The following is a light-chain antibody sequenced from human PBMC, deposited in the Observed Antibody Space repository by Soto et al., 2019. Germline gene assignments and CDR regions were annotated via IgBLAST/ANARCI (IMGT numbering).Light chain of an antibody. V-gene: IGKV1-39*01. CDR1: QNIHNY. CDR3: QQSYSPPVYS. J-gene: IGKJ2*03. CDR2: AAS. Sequence: DIQMTQSPSSLSASVGDRVTITCRASQNIHNYLHWYQQKPGKAPEVLISAASTLQSGVPSRFSGSGAGTDFTLTISSLQPEDFATYFCQQSYSPPVYSFGQGTKLEI.